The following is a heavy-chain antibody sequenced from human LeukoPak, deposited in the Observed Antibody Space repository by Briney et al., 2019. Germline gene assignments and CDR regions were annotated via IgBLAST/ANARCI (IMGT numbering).Heavy chain of an antibody. D-gene: IGHD2-21*02. J-gene: IGHJ4*02. V-gene: IGHV3-33*01. Sequence: GGSLRLSCAASGFTFRNYGMNWVRQAPGKGLEWVTIIWYDGSNKYYADSVKGRFIISRDNSKNTLYLQMNSLRAEDTAVYYCATVTGCGGDCYYLDYWGQGTLVAVSS. CDR1: GFTFRNYG. CDR3: ATVTGCGGDCYYLDY. CDR2: IWYDGSNK.